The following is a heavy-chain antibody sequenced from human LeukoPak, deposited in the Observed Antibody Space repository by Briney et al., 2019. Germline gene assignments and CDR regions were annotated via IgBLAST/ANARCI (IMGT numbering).Heavy chain of an antibody. Sequence: AGGSLRLSCAASGFTFSSYATHWVRQAPGKGLEWVAVISYDGSNKYYADSVKGRFTISRDNSKNTLYLQMNSLRAEDTAVYYCARTRFHAFDIWGQGTMVTVSS. D-gene: IGHD3-10*01. CDR2: ISYDGSNK. CDR1: GFTFSSYA. CDR3: ARTRFHAFDI. J-gene: IGHJ3*02. V-gene: IGHV3-30*04.